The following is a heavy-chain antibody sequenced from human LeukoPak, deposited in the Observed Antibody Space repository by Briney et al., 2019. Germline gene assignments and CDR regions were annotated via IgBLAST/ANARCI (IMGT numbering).Heavy chain of an antibody. CDR3: ARGDGIYDILTGKDAFDI. Sequence: ASVKVSCKASGYTFTSYDINWVRQATGQGLEWMGWMNPNSGNTGYAQKFQGRVTMTRNTSISTAYMELSSLRSEDTAVYYCARGDGIYDILTGKDAFDIWGQGTMVTVSS. CDR1: GYTFTSYD. CDR2: MNPNSGNT. V-gene: IGHV1-8*01. D-gene: IGHD3-9*01. J-gene: IGHJ3*02.